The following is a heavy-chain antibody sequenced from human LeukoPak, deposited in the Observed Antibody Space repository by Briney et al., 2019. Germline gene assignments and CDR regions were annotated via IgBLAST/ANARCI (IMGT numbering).Heavy chain of an antibody. J-gene: IGHJ4*02. CDR2: IRYDGSNK. CDR3: ARSSSSWHGVDY. CDR1: GFTFSSYG. V-gene: IGHV3-30*02. D-gene: IGHD6-13*01. Sequence: GGSLRLSCAASGFTFSSYGMHWVRQAPGKGLEWVAFIRYDGSNKYYADSVKGRFTTSRDNSKNTLYLQMNSLRAEDTAVYYCARSSSSWHGVDYWGQGTLVTVSS.